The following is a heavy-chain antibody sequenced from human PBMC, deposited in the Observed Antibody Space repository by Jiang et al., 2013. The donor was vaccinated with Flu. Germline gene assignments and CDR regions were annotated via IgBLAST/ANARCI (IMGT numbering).Heavy chain of an antibody. D-gene: IGHD5-24*01. V-gene: IGHV4-39*07. J-gene: IGHJ4*02. Sequence: PGLVKPSETLSLTCTVSGGSISSSSYYWGWIRQPPGKGLEWIGSIYYSGSTYYNPSLKSRVTISVDTSKNQFSLKLSSVTAADTAVYYCARVEGRDGYTSKFDYWGQGTLVTVSS. CDR1: GGSISSSSYY. CDR3: ARVEGRDGYTSKFDY. CDR2: IYYSGST.